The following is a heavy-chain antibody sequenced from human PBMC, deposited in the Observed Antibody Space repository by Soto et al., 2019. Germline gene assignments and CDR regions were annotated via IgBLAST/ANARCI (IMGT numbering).Heavy chain of an antibody. J-gene: IGHJ6*02. V-gene: IGHV4-38-2*01. CDR1: GYSISSGYY. CDR2: VYHTGTT. D-gene: IGHD3-22*01. CDR3: ARALVTDYNSRDYHYYFAMDV. Sequence: PSETLSLTCAVSGYSISSGYYWGWLRQPPGKGLEWIANVYHTGTTYYNPSLKSRVSMSVDTSQNQFSLILASVTAADTAVYYCARALVTDYNSRDYHYYFAMDVWGQGTSVTVSS.